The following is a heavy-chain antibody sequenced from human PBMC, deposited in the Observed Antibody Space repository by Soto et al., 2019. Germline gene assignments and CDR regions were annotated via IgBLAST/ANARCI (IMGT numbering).Heavy chain of an antibody. Sequence: GGSLRLSCAASGFTFSSYSMNWVRQAPGKGLEWVSSISSSSSYIYYADSVKGRFTISRDNAKNSLYLQMNSLRAEDTAVYYCARGKRVNGYYYGMDVWGQGTTVTVSS. J-gene: IGHJ6*02. CDR2: ISSSSSYI. V-gene: IGHV3-21*01. D-gene: IGHD2-8*01. CDR1: GFTFSSYS. CDR3: ARGKRVNGYYYGMDV.